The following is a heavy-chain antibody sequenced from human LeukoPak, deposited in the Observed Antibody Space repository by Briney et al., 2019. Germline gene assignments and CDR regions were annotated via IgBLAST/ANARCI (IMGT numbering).Heavy chain of an antibody. V-gene: IGHV1-18*01. D-gene: IGHD6-13*01. CDR2: ISAYNGNT. CDR1: GYTFTSYG. J-gene: IGHJ5*02. CDR3: ARDPIAAAGTRWFDP. Sequence: GASVKVSCKASGYTFTSYGISWVRQAPGQGLEWMGWISAYNGNTNYAQKFQGRVTITADKSTSTAYMELSSLRSEDTAVYYCARDPIAAAGTRWFDPWGQGTLVTVSS.